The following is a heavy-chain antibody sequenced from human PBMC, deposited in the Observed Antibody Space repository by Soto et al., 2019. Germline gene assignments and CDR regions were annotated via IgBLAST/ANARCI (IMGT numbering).Heavy chain of an antibody. V-gene: IGHV3-15*01. CDR3: TAADSYSSSLYFDY. CDR1: GFTFSKAW. Sequence: EVQLVESGGGLVKPGGSLRLSCAASGFTFSKAWMTWVRQAPGKGLEWVGRIKSKADGGTIDYAAPVKGRFTISRADSKNTLYLQMHSLKTEDTALYSSTAADSYSSSLYFDYWGQGALVSVSS. CDR2: IKSKADGGTI. J-gene: IGHJ4*02. D-gene: IGHD6-19*01.